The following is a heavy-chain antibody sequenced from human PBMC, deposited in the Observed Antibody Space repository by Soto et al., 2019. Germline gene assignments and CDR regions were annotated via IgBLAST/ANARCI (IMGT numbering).Heavy chain of an antibody. V-gene: IGHV5-51*01. CDR1: GHSFTSYW. CDR2: IYPGDSDT. D-gene: IGHD3-10*01. CDR3: SRPGITMVRGVIAPFDY. Sequence: RGESLKISCKGSGHSFTSYWIGWVRQMPGKGLEWMGIIYPGDSDTRYSPSFQGQVTISADKSISTAYLQWSSLKASDTAMYYFSRPGITMVRGVIAPFDYWGQGTLVTVSS. J-gene: IGHJ4*02.